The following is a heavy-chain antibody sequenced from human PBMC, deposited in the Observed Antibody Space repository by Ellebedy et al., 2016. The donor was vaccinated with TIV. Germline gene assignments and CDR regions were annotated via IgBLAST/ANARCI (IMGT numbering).Heavy chain of an antibody. Sequence: MPSETLSLTCTVSGGSISSSSCYWGWIRPPPGKEPEWIGSIYYSGSTYYNPSLKSRVTISVDTSKNQFSLKLSSVTAADTAVYYCARLEGYSYGYSVYWGQGTLVTVSS. D-gene: IGHD5-18*01. CDR2: IYYSGST. J-gene: IGHJ4*02. CDR3: ARLEGYSYGYSVY. CDR1: GGSISSSSCY. V-gene: IGHV4-39*01.